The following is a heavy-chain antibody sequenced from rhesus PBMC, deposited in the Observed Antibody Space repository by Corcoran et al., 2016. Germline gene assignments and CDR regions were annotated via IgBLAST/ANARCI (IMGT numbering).Heavy chain of an antibody. D-gene: IGHD1-1-1*01. Sequence: QVQLQESDPGLVKPSETLSLTCAVSGGSISGYYWSWIRQPPGKGLEWIGRIYGSGRSTNYNPSLKSRVTISTDTSKNQFSLKLSSVTAADTAVYYCASRRISGLDYWGQGVLVTVSS. V-gene: IGHV4-160*01. CDR1: GGSISGYY. CDR3: ASRRISGLDY. J-gene: IGHJ4*01. CDR2: IYGSGRST.